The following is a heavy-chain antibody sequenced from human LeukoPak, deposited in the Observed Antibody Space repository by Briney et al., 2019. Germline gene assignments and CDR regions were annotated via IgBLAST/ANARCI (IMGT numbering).Heavy chain of an antibody. Sequence: GGSLRLSCAASGFTFSSYEMNWVRQAPGKGLECVSYISSSGSTIYYADSVKGRFTISRDNAKNSLYLQMNSLRAEDTAVYYCAKDRGRAAAAREDYFDYWGQGTLVTVSS. CDR3: AKDRGRAAAAREDYFDY. D-gene: IGHD6-13*01. V-gene: IGHV3-48*03. CDR2: ISSSGSTI. J-gene: IGHJ4*02. CDR1: GFTFSSYE.